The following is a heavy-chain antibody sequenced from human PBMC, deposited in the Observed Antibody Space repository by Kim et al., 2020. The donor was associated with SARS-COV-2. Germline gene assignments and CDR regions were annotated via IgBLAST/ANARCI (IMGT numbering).Heavy chain of an antibody. CDR2: IYHSGST. V-gene: IGHV4-38-2*02. CDR1: GYSISSGYY. D-gene: IGHD3-3*01. J-gene: IGHJ6*01. Sequence: SETLSLTCTVSGYSISSGYYWGWIRQPPGKGLEWIGSIYHSGSTYYNPSLKSRVTISVDTSKNQFSLKLSSVTAADTAVYYCARGGYDFWSGYPVPDYY. CDR3: ARGGYDFWSGYPVPDYY.